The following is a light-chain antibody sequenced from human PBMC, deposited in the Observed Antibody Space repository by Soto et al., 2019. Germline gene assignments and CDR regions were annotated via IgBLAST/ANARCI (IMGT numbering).Light chain of an antibody. CDR3: QQLNSYPIT. J-gene: IGKJ5*01. V-gene: IGKV1-9*01. CDR2: AAS. Sequence: IQLTQSPSSLSASVGDRVTITCRASQGISSYLAWYQQKPGKAPKLLIYAASTLQSGVPSRFSVSGSGTDFTLTISSLQPEDVATYYCQQLNSYPITFGQGTRLEIK. CDR1: QGISSY.